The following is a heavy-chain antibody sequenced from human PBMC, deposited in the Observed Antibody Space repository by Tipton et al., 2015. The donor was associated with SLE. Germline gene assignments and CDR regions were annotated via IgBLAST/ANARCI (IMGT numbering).Heavy chain of an antibody. J-gene: IGHJ3*02. CDR3: ARDKGGDVFDI. D-gene: IGHD3-16*01. CDR1: GYTFNRYS. CDR2: ISAYNGNT. V-gene: IGHV1-18*01. Sequence: SGAEVKKPGASVKVSCKASGYTFNRYSINWVRQAPGQGLEWMGWISAYNGNTNYTQKLQGRVTMTTDTSTRTAYMELRSLRSDDTAVYYCARDKGGDVFDIWGQGTKVTVSS.